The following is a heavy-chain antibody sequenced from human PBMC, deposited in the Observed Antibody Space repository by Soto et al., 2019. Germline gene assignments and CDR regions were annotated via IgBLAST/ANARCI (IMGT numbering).Heavy chain of an antibody. V-gene: IGHV1-18*01. J-gene: IGHJ5*02. Sequence: QVQLVQSGAEVKKPGASVKVSCKASGYTFTSYGISWVRQAPGQGLEWMGWISAYNGNTNYAQKLQGRVTMTTDTSTSTAYMELRSLRSDDTAVYYCARDVDRYCSGGSCQNGFDPWGQGTLVTVSS. D-gene: IGHD2-15*01. CDR1: GYTFTSYG. CDR3: ARDVDRYCSGGSCQNGFDP. CDR2: ISAYNGNT.